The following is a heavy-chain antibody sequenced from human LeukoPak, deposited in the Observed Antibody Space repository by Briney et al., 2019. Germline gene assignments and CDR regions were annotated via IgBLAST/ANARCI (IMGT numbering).Heavy chain of an antibody. CDR3: ARADCSGGSCYSNWFDP. CDR1: GYTFTSYA. V-gene: IGHV1-3*03. Sequence: ASVKVSCKASGYTFTSYAMHWVRQAPGQRLEWMGWINTGNGNTKYSQEFQGRVTITRDTSANTAYMELSSLRSEDMAVYYCARADCSGGSCYSNWFDPWGQGTLVTVSS. CDR2: INTGNGNT. J-gene: IGHJ5*02. D-gene: IGHD2-15*01.